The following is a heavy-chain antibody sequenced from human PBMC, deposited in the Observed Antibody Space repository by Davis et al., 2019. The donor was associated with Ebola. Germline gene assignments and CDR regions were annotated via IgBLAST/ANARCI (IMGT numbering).Heavy chain of an antibody. J-gene: IGHJ5*02. CDR1: GFTFSSYW. Sequence: GSLRLSCAASGFTFSSYWMSWVRQAPGKGLEWVANIKQDGSEKYYVDSVKGRFTISRDNAKNTLYLQMNSLRAEDTAVYYCARGNRYCSGDTCANWFDPWGQGTLVTVSS. CDR3: ARGNRYCSGDTCANWFDP. V-gene: IGHV3-7*01. CDR2: IKQDGSEK. D-gene: IGHD2-15*01.